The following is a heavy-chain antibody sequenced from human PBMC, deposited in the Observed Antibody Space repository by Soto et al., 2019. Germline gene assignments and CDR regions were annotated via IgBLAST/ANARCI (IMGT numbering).Heavy chain of an antibody. CDR2: IYPGDSDT. CDR3: ARFSGSSPPLYYYYGMDV. V-gene: IGHV5-51*01. D-gene: IGHD1-26*01. J-gene: IGHJ6*02. CDR1: GYSFTSYW. Sequence: GESLKISCKGSGYSFTSYWIGWVRQMPGKGLEWMGIIYPGDSDTRYSPSFQGQVTISADKSISTAYLQWSSLKASDTAMYYCARFSGSSPPLYYYYGMDVWGQGTTVTVSS.